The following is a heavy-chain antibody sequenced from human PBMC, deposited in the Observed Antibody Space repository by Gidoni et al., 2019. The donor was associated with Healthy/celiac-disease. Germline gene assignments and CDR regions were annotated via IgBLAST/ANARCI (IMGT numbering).Heavy chain of an antibody. V-gene: IGHV1-2*04. CDR3: ARDGWPSSSGSYPYFDY. CDR1: GYTFPGSY. D-gene: IGHD1-26*01. CDR2: INPNRGGT. J-gene: IGHJ4*02. Sequence: QVQLVQSGAEVKKPGASVQVSCKPSGYTFPGSYIHWVRQAPGQGLEWMGWINPNRGGTNDAQKFQGWVTMTRDTSISTAYMELSRLRSDDTAVYYCARDGWPSSSGSYPYFDYWGQGTLVTVSS.